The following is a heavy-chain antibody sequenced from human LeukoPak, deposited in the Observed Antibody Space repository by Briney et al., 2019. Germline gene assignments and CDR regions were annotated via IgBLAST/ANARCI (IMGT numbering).Heavy chain of an antibody. CDR2: ISSSSSTI. Sequence: GGSLRLSCAASGFTFSSYSMNWVRQAPGKGLEWVSYISSSSSTIYYADSVKGRFTISRDNSKNTLYLQMNGLRAEDTAVYYCAKETRRGTINDGFDIWGQGTMVTVSS. V-gene: IGHV3-48*01. D-gene: IGHD3-10*01. CDR1: GFTFSSYS. CDR3: AKETRRGTINDGFDI. J-gene: IGHJ3*02.